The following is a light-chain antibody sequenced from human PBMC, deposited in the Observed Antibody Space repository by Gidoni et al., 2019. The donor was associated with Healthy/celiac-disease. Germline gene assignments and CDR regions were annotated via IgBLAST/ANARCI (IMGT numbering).Light chain of an antibody. CDR3: QSYDSSLSVVV. V-gene: IGLV1-40*01. J-gene: IGLJ2*01. Sequence: SVLTQPPSVSGAPGQRVTIPCTGSSSNIGAGYDVHWYQQLPGTAPKLLIYGNSNRPSGVPDRFSGSKSGTSASLAITGLQAEDEADYYCQSYDSSLSVVVFGGGTKLTVL. CDR1: SSNIGAGYD. CDR2: GNS.